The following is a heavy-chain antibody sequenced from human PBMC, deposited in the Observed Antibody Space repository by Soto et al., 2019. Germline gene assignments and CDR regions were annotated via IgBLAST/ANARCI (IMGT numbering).Heavy chain of an antibody. CDR2: ISGGGGGTT. CDR1: GFTFSNFA. J-gene: IGHJ4*02. CDR3: AKGRSWPYYFEY. Sequence: GGSLRLSCAVSGFTFSNFAMTWVLQAPGKGLEWVSGISGGGGGTTHYADSVKGRFTISRDNSKDTLYLQMNSLRAEDTAVYYCAKGRSWPYYFEYWGQGTLVTVSS. V-gene: IGHV3-23*01. D-gene: IGHD6-13*01.